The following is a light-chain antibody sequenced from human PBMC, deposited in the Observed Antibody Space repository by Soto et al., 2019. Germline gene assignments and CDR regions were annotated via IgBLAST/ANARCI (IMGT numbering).Light chain of an antibody. CDR2: AAS. V-gene: IGKV1-39*01. J-gene: IGKJ5*01. CDR3: QQSYSTPSFT. Sequence: DIQMTQSPSSLSASVGDRVTITCRASQSISSYLNWYQQKPGKAPKLLIYAASSLQSGVPSRFSGSGSGTDFTLTISSLQPEDSATYSCQQSYSTPSFTFGQGTRLEIK. CDR1: QSISSY.